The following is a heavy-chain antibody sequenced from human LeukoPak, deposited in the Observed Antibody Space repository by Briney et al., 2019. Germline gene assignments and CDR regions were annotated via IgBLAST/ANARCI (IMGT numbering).Heavy chain of an antibody. V-gene: IGHV5-51*01. CDR1: GYSFTSYW. Sequence: GESLKISCKGSGYSFTSYWIGWVRQMPGKGLEWMGIIYPGDSETRYSPSFQGQVTISADKSISTAYLQWSSLTASDTAMYYCAKSPTFYGDYDAFHVWGQGTMVTVSS. CDR2: IYPGDSET. D-gene: IGHD4-17*01. CDR3: AKSPTFYGDYDAFHV. J-gene: IGHJ3*01.